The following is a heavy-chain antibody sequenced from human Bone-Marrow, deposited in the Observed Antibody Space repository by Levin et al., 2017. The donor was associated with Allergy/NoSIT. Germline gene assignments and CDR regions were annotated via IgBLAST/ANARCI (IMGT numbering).Heavy chain of an antibody. D-gene: IGHD5/OR15-5a*01. J-gene: IGHJ2*01. Sequence: SETLSLTCAVYGGSFSGYYWSWIRQPPGKGLEWIGEINHSGSTNYNPSLKSRVTISVDTSKNQFSLKLSSVTAADTAVYYCAAKCPGYFDLWGRGTLVTVSS. CDR2: INHSGST. CDR1: GGSFSGYY. CDR3: AAKCPGYFDL. V-gene: IGHV4-34*01.